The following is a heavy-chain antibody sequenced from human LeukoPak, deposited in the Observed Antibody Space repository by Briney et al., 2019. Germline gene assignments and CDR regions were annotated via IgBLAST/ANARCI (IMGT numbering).Heavy chain of an antibody. V-gene: IGHV2-5*01. J-gene: IGHJ4*02. CDR1: GFSLSTSGVR. CDR2: ISWNDDK. Sequence: SGPTLVQPTQTLTLSCTFSGFSLSTSGVRVGWIRQPPGKALEWLALISWNDDKFYSTSLKTRLTITKDTSKNQVVLRMTNMDPVDTATYYCARTGAYWGQGILVTVSS. CDR3: ARTGAY.